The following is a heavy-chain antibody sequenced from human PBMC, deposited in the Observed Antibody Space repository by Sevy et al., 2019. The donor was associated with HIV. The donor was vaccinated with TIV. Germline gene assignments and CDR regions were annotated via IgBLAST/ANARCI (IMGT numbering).Heavy chain of an antibody. V-gene: IGHV4-59*01. CDR1: GGSISGYY. D-gene: IGHD6-13*01. J-gene: IGHJ6*02. CDR3: ARGIAAPRGMDV. CDR2: FYYSAST. Sequence: SETLSLTCTVSGGSISGYYWSWIRQPPGKGLEWSGYFYYSASTNYNPSLKSRVTISVDTTKNQVSLKVRSLTAADTAVYYCARGIAAPRGMDVWGQGTTVNVSS.